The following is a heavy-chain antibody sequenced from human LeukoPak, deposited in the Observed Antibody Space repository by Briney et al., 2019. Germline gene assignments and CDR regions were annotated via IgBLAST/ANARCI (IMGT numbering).Heavy chain of an antibody. CDR3: AKGVANPGVYFDY. CDR1: GFTFSSYA. J-gene: IGHJ4*02. V-gene: IGHV3-23*01. Sequence: GGSLRLSCAASGFTFSSYAMTWVRQAPGKGLEWVSGISGSGGSTYYADSVKGRFTISRDNSKNTLYLRMHSLRAEDTALYYCAKGVANPGVYFDYWGQGTLVTVSS. CDR2: ISGSGGST. D-gene: IGHD2-15*01.